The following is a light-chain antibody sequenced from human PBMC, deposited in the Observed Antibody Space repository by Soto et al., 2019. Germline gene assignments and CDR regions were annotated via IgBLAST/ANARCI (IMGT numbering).Light chain of an antibody. CDR3: QQYGNSPVT. V-gene: IGKV3-20*01. CDR1: QSLSSSF. J-gene: IGKJ4*01. Sequence: EIVLTQSPGTLSLSPGERATLSCRASQSLSSSFLAWYQHKPGQAPRVLIYGASSRATGIPDRFSGSGSGTAFTLSISRVEPEDFAVYYCQQYGNSPVTFGGGTKVEIK. CDR2: GAS.